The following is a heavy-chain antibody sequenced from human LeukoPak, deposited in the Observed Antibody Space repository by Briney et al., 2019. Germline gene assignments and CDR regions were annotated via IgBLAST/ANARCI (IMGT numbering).Heavy chain of an antibody. CDR1: GFTFSSYA. J-gene: IGHJ4*02. D-gene: IGHD2-2*01. CDR2: IKNKTNGGTT. CDR3: ARGLCTSTSCYQGPFDF. Sequence: GGSLRLSCAASGFTFSSYAMSWVRQAPGKGLEWVGHIKNKTNGGTTDYAAPVKGRFSISRDDSKKTLYLQMNRLRTEDTAVYYCARGLCTSTSCYQGPFDFWGQGMLVTVPS. V-gene: IGHV3-15*01.